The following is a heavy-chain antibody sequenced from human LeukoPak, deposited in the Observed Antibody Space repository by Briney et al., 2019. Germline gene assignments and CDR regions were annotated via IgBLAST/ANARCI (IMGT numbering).Heavy chain of an antibody. CDR3: GSLGTKPLPLY. J-gene: IGHJ4*02. Sequence: TLSLTCTVSGGSISSYYWSWIRQPPGKGLEWIGYIYYSGSTNYNPTLKRRVTISVDTSKNQFSLKLSSVTAADTAVYYCGSLGTKPLPLYWGQGTLVTVSS. V-gene: IGHV4-59*01. D-gene: IGHD2-15*01. CDR1: GGSISSYY. CDR2: IYYSGST.